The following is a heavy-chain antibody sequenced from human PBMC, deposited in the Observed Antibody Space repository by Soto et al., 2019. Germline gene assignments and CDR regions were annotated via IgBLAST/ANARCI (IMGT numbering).Heavy chain of an antibody. V-gene: IGHV1-69*01. D-gene: IGHD2-15*01. J-gene: IGHJ4*02. CDR1: RDTFSSYA. CDR3: ARFAESGGYFDY. Sequence: QVQLVQSGAEVKKPGSSVKVSCKASRDTFSSYAMSWVRQAPGQGLEWMGGIIPIFGTTNYAQKFQGRVTIAADESTGTAYMELSSLRSEDTAVYYCARFAESGGYFDYWGQGTLVTVSS. CDR2: IIPIFGTT.